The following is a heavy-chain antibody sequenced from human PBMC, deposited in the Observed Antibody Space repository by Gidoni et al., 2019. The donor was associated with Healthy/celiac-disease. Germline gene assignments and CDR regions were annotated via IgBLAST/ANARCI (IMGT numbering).Heavy chain of an antibody. CDR3: AKARGAYCGGDWYSNWFDP. V-gene: IGHV3-23*01. CDR2: ISGSGGST. J-gene: IGHJ5*02. Sequence: EVQLLKSGRGLVQPGGSLRLSCAASGFAFSSYAMSWVRQAPGKGLEWVSAISGSGGSTYYAVSVKGRFTLPRYHSKNTPYLQMNSLRAEDTAVFYCAKARGAYCGGDWYSNWFDPWGQGTLVPVSS. CDR1: GFAFSSYA. D-gene: IGHD2-21*02.